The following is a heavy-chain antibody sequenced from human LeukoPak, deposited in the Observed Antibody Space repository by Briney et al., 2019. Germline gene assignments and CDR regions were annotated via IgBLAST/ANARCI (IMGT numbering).Heavy chain of an antibody. Sequence: TTSETLSLTCTVSGGSISSSSYYWGWIRQPPGKGLEWIGSIYYSGSTYYNPSLKSRVTISVDTSKSQFSLKLSSVTAADTAVYYCARDLPHWSSSWPTIDYWGREPWSPSPQ. V-gene: IGHV4-39*07. CDR2: IYYSGST. CDR3: ARDLPHWSSSWPTIDY. CDR1: GGSISSSSYY. D-gene: IGHD6-13*01. J-gene: IGHJ4*02.